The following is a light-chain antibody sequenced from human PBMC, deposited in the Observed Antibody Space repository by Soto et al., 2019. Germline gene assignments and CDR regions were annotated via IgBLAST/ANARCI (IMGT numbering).Light chain of an antibody. CDR1: SSDVGGYNY. CDR2: DVS. CDR3: TSFTSRHTYV. J-gene: IGLJ1*01. V-gene: IGLV2-14*03. Sequence: QSALTQPASVSGSPGQSITISCTGTSSDVGGYNYVSWYQQHPDKAPRLMIYDVSNRPSGVSDRFSGSKSGDTASPTISGLQAEDEADYYCTSFTSRHTYVFGTGTKVTVL.